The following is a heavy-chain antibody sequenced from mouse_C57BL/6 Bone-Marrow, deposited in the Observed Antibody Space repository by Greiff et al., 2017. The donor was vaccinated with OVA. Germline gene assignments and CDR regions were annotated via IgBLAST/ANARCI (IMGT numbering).Heavy chain of an antibody. J-gene: IGHJ2*01. CDR2: ISNGGGST. Sequence: VQLKQSGGGLVQPGGSLKLSCAASGFTFSDYYMYWVRQTPEKRLEWVAYISNGGGSTYYPDTVKGRFTISRDNAKNTLYLQMSRLKSEDTAMYYCARHRDWGYFDYWGQGTTLTVSS. CDR3: ARHRDWGYFDY. D-gene: IGHD4-1*01. CDR1: GFTFSDYY. V-gene: IGHV5-12*01.